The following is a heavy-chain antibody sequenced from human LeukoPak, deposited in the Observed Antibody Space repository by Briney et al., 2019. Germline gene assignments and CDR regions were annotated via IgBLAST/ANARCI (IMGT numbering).Heavy chain of an antibody. D-gene: IGHD2-21*01. CDR3: ARDESTSILWW. V-gene: IGHV1-46*01. CDR2: INPSGGST. CDR1: GYTFTGYY. Sequence: ASVKVSCKASGYTFTGYYMHWVRQAPGQGLEWMGIINPSGGSTSYAQKFQGRVTMTRDTSTSTVYMEPSSLRSEDTAVYYCARDESTSILWWWGQGTLVTVSS. J-gene: IGHJ1*01.